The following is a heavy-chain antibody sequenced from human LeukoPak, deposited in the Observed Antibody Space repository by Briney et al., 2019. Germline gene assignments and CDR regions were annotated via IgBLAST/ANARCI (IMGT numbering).Heavy chain of an antibody. CDR3: ARPITMVRGRSGMGV. Sequence: GSSVRVSCKASGGTFSSYAISWVRQAPGQGLEWMGGIIPIFGTANYAQKYQGRVTITADESTSTAYMELSSLRSEDTAVYYCARPITMVRGRSGMGVWGQGTTVTVSS. J-gene: IGHJ6*02. CDR1: GGTFSSYA. D-gene: IGHD3-10*01. CDR2: IIPIFGTA. V-gene: IGHV1-69*01.